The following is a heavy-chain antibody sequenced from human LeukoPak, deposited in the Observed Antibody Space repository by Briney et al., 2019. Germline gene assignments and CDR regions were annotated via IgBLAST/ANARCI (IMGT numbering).Heavy chain of an antibody. CDR3: ARIAVAGFYYFDY. CDR1: GGSISSYY. J-gene: IGHJ4*02. CDR2: IYYSGST. D-gene: IGHD6-19*01. Sequence: SETLSLTCTVSGGSISSYYWSWIRQPPGKGLEWIGYIYYSGSTNYHPSLKSRVTISVDTSKNQFSLKLSSVTAADTAVYYCARIAVAGFYYFDYWGQGTLVTVSS. V-gene: IGHV4-59*08.